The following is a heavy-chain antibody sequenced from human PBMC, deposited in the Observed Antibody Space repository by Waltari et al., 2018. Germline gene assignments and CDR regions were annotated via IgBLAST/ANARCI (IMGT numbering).Heavy chain of an antibody. D-gene: IGHD3-22*01. CDR3: ARDRGSGYYWGFGP. CDR1: GFTFADYA. J-gene: IGHJ5*02. Sequence: EVQLVESGGDLVQPGRSLRLTCAASGFTFADYAMHWVRPVPGKGLVWVSGITKARGAIDYADSVKGRFIISRDNAENSLYLQMNSLRAEDTAFYYCARDRGSGYYWGFGPWGQGTPVTVSS. CDR2: ITKARGAI. V-gene: IGHV3-9*01.